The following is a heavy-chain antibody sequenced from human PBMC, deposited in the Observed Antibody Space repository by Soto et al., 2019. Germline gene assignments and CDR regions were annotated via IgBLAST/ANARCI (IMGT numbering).Heavy chain of an antibody. CDR3: ARPYQLLSSSAAFDI. J-gene: IGHJ3*02. Sequence: QVQLVQSGAEVKKPGASVKVSCKASGYTFTDYYMHWVRQAPGQGLEWMGWINPNSGGTDYAQKFQGRVTMTRDTSISTAYMEVSRLRSDDTAVYYCARPYQLLSSSAAFDIWGQGTMVTVSS. V-gene: IGHV1-2*02. D-gene: IGHD2-2*01. CDR1: GYTFTDYY. CDR2: INPNSGGT.